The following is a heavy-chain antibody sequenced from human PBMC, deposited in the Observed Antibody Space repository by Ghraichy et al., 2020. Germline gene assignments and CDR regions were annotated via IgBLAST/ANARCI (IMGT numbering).Heavy chain of an antibody. V-gene: IGHV4-34*01. CDR1: GGSFSGYY. Sequence: SETLSLTCAVYGGSFSGYYWSWIRQPPGKGLEWIGEINHSGSTNYNPFLKSRVTISVDTSKNQFSLKLSSVTAADTAVYYCARGRRAMIQLWSIHNWFDPWGQGTLVTVSS. CDR3: ARGRRAMIQLWSIHNWFDP. D-gene: IGHD5-18*01. J-gene: IGHJ5*02. CDR2: INHSGST.